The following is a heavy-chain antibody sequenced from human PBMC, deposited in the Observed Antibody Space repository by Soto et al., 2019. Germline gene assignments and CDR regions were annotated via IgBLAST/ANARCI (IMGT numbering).Heavy chain of an antibody. J-gene: IGHJ6*02. V-gene: IGHV3-23*01. D-gene: IGHD2-15*01. CDR3: AKALGYCSGGSCYSFSSHYYGMDV. CDR1: GFTFSSYA. Sequence: EVQLLESGGGLVQPGGSLRLSRAASGFTFSSYAMSWVRQAPGKGLEWVSAISGSGGSTYYADSVKGRFTISRDNSKNTLYLQMNSLRAEDTAVYYCAKALGYCSGGSCYSFSSHYYGMDVWGQGTTVTVSS. CDR2: ISGSGGST.